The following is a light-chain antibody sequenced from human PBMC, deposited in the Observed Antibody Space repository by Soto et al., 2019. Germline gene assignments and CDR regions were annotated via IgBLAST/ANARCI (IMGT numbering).Light chain of an antibody. Sequence: EIVLTQSPGTLSLSPGEGATLSCRASQSVISSYLAWYQQKPGQAPRLLIYGASSRATGIPDRFSGSGSGTHFTLTISRLEPEDFAVYYCQQYANSPLTFGPGTTGDIK. J-gene: IGKJ3*01. V-gene: IGKV3-20*01. CDR2: GAS. CDR3: QQYANSPLT. CDR1: QSVISSY.